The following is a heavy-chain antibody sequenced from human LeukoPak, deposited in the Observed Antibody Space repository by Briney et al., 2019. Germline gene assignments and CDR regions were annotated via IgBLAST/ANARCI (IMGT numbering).Heavy chain of an antibody. CDR1: GGSISSSSYY. D-gene: IGHD4-17*01. J-gene: IGHJ3*02. V-gene: IGHV4-39*01. CDR2: IYYSGST. CDR3: ARGRAPYGDYFSVSHGAFDI. Sequence: PSETLSLTCTVSGGSISSSSYYWGWVRQPPGKGLEWIGSIYYSGSTYYNPSLKSRVTISVDTSKNQFSLKLSSLTAADTAVYYCARGRAPYGDYFSVSHGAFDIWGQGTMVTVSS.